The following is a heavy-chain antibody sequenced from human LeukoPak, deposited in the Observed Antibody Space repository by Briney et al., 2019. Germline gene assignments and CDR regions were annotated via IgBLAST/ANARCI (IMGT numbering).Heavy chain of an antibody. J-gene: IGHJ1*01. CDR2: IIPIFGTA. V-gene: IGHV1-69*05. Sequence: GSSVKVSCKASGGTFSSYAISWVRQAPGQGLERMGRIIPIFGTANYAQKFQGRVTITTDESTSTAYMELSSLRSEDTAVYYCARGPYYDSSGYYFHHFQHWGQGTLVTVSS. CDR3: ARGPYYDSSGYYFHHFQH. CDR1: GGTFSSYA. D-gene: IGHD3-22*01.